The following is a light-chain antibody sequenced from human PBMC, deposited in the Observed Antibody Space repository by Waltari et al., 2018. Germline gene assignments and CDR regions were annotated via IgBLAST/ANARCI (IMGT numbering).Light chain of an antibody. CDR1: SSNIGAGHD. V-gene: IGLV1-40*01. CDR3: QSFDIRLSGGVV. J-gene: IGLJ3*02. CDR2: GNN. Sequence: QSVLTQPPSMSGAPGQRVTISCTGSSSNIGAGHDVPWYQVFPGTAPKLPIYGNNNRPSGVPDRFSGSKSDTSASLAIGGLQAEDEADYYCQSFDIRLSGGVVFGGGTKVTVL.